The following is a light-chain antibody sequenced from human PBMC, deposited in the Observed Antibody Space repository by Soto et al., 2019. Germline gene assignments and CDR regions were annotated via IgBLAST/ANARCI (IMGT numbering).Light chain of an antibody. CDR2: GAS. V-gene: IGKV3-20*01. CDR3: QQYHNSLT. Sequence: EIVLTQSPDTLSLSPGERATLSCRASRGVSSGYLAWYQLKPGQAPRLLISGASNRATGIPDRFSGSGSGTDFTLTISRLEPEDFAVYFCQQYHNSLTFGGGTKVEIK. J-gene: IGKJ4*01. CDR1: RGVSSGY.